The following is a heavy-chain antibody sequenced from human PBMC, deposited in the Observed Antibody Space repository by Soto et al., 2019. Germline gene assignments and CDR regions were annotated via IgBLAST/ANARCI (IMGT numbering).Heavy chain of an antibody. D-gene: IGHD2-2*01. V-gene: IGHV1-8*01. CDR1: GYTFTSYD. J-gene: IGHJ4*02. Sequence: ASVKVSCKASGYTFTSYDINWVRQATGQGLEWMGWMNPNSGNTGYAQKFQGRVTMTRNTSISTAYMELSSLRSEDTAVYYCARGLGVWEYQLLSLARIFDYWGQGTLVTVSS. CDR2: MNPNSGNT. CDR3: ARGLGVWEYQLLSLARIFDY.